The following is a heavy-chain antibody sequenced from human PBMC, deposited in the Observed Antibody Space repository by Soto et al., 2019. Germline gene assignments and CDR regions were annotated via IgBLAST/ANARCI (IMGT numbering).Heavy chain of an antibody. CDR1: GFTISSYA. V-gene: IGHV3-30-3*01. J-gene: IGHJ4*02. CDR3: ARDLFFVVVTATLDY. Sequence: PGGSLRLSCAASGFTISSYAMHWVRQAPGKGLEWVAVISYDGSNKYYADSVKGRFTISRDNSKNTLYLQMNSLRAEDTAVYYCARDLFFVVVTATLDYWGQGTLVTVSS. CDR2: ISYDGSNK. D-gene: IGHD2-21*02.